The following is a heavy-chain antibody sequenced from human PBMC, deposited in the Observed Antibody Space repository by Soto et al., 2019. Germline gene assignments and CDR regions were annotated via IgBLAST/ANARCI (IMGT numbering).Heavy chain of an antibody. V-gene: IGHV4-30-2*01. Sequence: PSETLSLTCAVSGGSISSGGYSWSWIRQPPGKGLEWIGYIYHSGSTYYNPSLESRVTKSVDRSKNQFSLKLSSVTAADTAVYYCARGYCGGDCSFSYWFDPWGQGTLVTVSS. CDR2: IYHSGST. CDR3: ARGYCGGDCSFSYWFDP. CDR1: GGSISSGGYS. D-gene: IGHD2-21*02. J-gene: IGHJ5*02.